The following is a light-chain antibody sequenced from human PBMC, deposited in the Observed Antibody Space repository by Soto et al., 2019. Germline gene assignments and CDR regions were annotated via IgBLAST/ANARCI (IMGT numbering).Light chain of an antibody. CDR1: QSVSSNY. Sequence: EIVLTQSPGTLSLSPGERATFSCRASQSVSSNYLAWYQQKPGQAPRLLIYDASNRATGIPARFSGSGSGTDFTLTITSLEPEDFAVYYCQHRSNWPLTFGGGTKVDIK. CDR3: QHRSNWPLT. J-gene: IGKJ4*01. CDR2: DAS. V-gene: IGKV3-11*01.